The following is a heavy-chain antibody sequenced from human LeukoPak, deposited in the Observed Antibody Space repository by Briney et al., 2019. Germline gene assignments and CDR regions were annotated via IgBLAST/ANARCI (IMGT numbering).Heavy chain of an antibody. D-gene: IGHD3-3*01. J-gene: IGHJ6*03. CDR1: GYTFTSYD. CDR2: MNPNSGNT. Sequence: ASVKVSCKASGYTFTSYDINWVRLATGQGLEWMGWMNPNSGNTGYAQKFQGRVTMTRNTSISTAYMELSSLRSEDTAVYYCARRSRGEYYDFWSGYYTHYYYYMDVWGKGTTVTVSS. V-gene: IGHV1-8*01. CDR3: ARRSRGEYYDFWSGYYTHYYYYMDV.